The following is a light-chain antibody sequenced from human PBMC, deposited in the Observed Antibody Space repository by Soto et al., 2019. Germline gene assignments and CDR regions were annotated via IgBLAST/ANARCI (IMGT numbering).Light chain of an antibody. CDR3: QRYDSLRT. V-gene: IGKV1-5*03. Sequence: QSPSTLSGSVGDRVTITCRASQTISSWLAWYQQKPGKAPKLLIYKASTLKSGVPSRFSGSGFGTEFILTISSLQPDDFAMYYCQRYDSLRTFGQGTKVDIK. CDR2: KAS. J-gene: IGKJ1*01. CDR1: QTISSW.